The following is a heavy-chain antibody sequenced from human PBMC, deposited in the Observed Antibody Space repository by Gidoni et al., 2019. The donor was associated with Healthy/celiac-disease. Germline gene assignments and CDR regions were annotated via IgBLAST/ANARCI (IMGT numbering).Heavy chain of an antibody. V-gene: IGHV1-2*06. Sequence: QVQLVQSGAEVKKPGASVKVSCKASGYTFTGYYMHWVRQAPGQGLEWMGRINPNSGGTNYAQKFQGRVTMTRDTSISTAYMELSRLRSDDTAVYYCARASGYCSSTSCLLDDAFDIWGQGTMVTVSS. CDR3: ARASGYCSSTSCLLDDAFDI. D-gene: IGHD2-2*03. J-gene: IGHJ3*02. CDR1: GYTFTGYY. CDR2: INPNSGGT.